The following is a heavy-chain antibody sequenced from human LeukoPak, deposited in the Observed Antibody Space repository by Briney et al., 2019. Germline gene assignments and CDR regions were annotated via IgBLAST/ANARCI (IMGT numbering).Heavy chain of an antibody. CDR3: ARRGYSSGWESSYYFDY. CDR1: GGSISGDY. V-gene: IGHV4-4*07. Sequence: SETLSLTCTVSGGSISGDYWSWIRQTAGKGLEWIGRIYISGSTNYNPSLRSRVTMSVDTSKNQFSLKLSSVTAADTAVYYCARRGYSSGWESSYYFDYWGQGTLVTVSS. D-gene: IGHD6-19*01. CDR2: IYISGST. J-gene: IGHJ4*02.